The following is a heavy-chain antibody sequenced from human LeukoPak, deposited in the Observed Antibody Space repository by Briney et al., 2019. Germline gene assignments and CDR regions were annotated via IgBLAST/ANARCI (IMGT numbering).Heavy chain of an antibody. J-gene: IGHJ4*02. Sequence: SGTLSLTCTVSGGSISSYNYWSWVRQPPGKGLEWIGEIYHTGDTNYNPSLKSPVTMSVDKSKNQFSLKLSSVTAADTAVYYCARYRGANGYYFDYWGQGTLVTVSS. V-gene: IGHV4-4*02. CDR3: ARYRGANGYYFDY. CDR2: IYHTGDT. D-gene: IGHD3-10*01. CDR1: GGSISSYNY.